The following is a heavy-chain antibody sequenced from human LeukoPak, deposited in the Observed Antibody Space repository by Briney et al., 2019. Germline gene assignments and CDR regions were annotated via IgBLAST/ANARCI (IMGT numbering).Heavy chain of an antibody. CDR1: GGSISSRSYS. J-gene: IGHJ5*02. V-gene: IGHV4-39*07. D-gene: IGHD3-3*01. CDR3: ARDPRQGGDFWSATNWFDP. CDR2: ISYRGNT. Sequence: SETLSLTCTVSGGSISSRSYSWGWVRQPPGKGLEWIGSISYRGNTYCTPSLKSRVTISVDTSKNQFSLNLNSVTAADTAVYYCARDPRQGGDFWSATNWFDPWGQGTLVTVSS.